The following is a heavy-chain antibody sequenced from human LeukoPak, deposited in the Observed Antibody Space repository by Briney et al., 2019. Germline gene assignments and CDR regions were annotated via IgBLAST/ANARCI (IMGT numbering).Heavy chain of an antibody. Sequence: GASVKVSCKASGGTFSSYAISWVRQAPGQGLEWMGWISAYNSNTNYAQKLQGRVTMTTDTSASTVYMELRSLRFDDTAVYYCARAPVTIFGVVTPDYWGQGTLVTVSS. V-gene: IGHV1-18*01. J-gene: IGHJ4*02. CDR2: ISAYNSNT. CDR3: ARAPVTIFGVVTPDY. CDR1: GGTFSSYA. D-gene: IGHD3-3*01.